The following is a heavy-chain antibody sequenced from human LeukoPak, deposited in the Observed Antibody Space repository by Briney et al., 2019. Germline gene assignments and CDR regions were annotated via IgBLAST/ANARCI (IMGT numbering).Heavy chain of an antibody. Sequence: SETLSLTCTVSGGSISSYYWSWIRQPAGKGLEWIGRIYTSGSTSYNASLKSRVSMSVDTSKNQFSLKLSSVTAADTAVFYCARENSGSYREFDYWGQGTLVTVSS. CDR1: GGSISSYY. CDR3: ARENSGSYREFDY. CDR2: IYTSGST. J-gene: IGHJ4*02. V-gene: IGHV4-4*07. D-gene: IGHD1-26*01.